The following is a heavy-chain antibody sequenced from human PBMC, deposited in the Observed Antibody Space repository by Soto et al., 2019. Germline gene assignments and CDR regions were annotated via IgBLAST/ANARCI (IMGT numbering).Heavy chain of an antibody. J-gene: IGHJ4*02. CDR3: AKDDGGPDLYCSGGSCYPNDY. D-gene: IGHD2-15*01. V-gene: IGHV3-23*01. CDR1: GFTFSSYA. CDR2: ISGSGGST. Sequence: GGSLRLSCAASGFTFSSYAMCWVRQAPGKGLEWVSAISGSGGSTYYADSVKGRFTISRDNSKNTLYLQMNSLRAEDTAVYYCAKDDGGPDLYCSGGSCYPNDYWGQGTLVTVSS.